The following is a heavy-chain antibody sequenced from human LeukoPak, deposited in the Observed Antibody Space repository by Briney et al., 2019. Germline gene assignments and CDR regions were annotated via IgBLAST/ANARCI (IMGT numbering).Heavy chain of an antibody. CDR3: AKAEGGIIEYDY. D-gene: IGHD3-16*01. J-gene: IGHJ4*02. V-gene: IGHV3-23*01. Sequence: GGSLRLSCAASGFTFSTYALTWVRQAPGKGLEWVSTISASGGSTYYADSVKGRFTISRDNSKNTLNLQMNSLRAEDTAVYYCAKAEGGIIEYDYWGQGTLVTVSS. CDR1: GFTFSTYA. CDR2: ISASGGST.